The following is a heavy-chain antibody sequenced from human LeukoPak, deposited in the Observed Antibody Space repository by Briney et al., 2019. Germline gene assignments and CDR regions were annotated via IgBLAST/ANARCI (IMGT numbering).Heavy chain of an antibody. CDR2: INPNSGGT. Sequence: ASVKVSFKASGYTFTGYYMHWVRQAPGQGLEWMGRINPNSGGTNYAQKFQGRVTMTRDTSISTAYMELSRLRSDDTAVYYCARVQGGYSSGFSEPFDPWGQGTLVTVSS. D-gene: IGHD6-25*01. V-gene: IGHV1-2*06. CDR1: GYTFTGYY. J-gene: IGHJ5*02. CDR3: ARVQGGYSSGFSEPFDP.